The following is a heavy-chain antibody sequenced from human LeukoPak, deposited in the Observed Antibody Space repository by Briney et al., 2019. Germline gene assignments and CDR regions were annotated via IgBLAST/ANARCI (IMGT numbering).Heavy chain of an antibody. J-gene: IGHJ4*02. V-gene: IGHV1-69*04. D-gene: IGHD3-16*01. CDR1: GVTFSSYE. CDR2: IIPMLAIA. CDR3: ASGGGTLDY. Sequence: GSSVKVSCKASGVTFSSYEISWVRQAPGQGLEWMGRIIPMLAIANSAQKFQGRVTITADTSTNIVYMELSSLRSEDTAVYFCASGGGTLDYWGQGTLVTVSS.